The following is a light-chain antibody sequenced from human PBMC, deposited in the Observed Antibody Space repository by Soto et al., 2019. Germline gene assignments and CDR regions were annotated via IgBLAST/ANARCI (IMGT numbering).Light chain of an antibody. J-gene: IGKJ1*01. CDR1: QGIRSF. CDR3: QQLNSYPRT. Sequence: DIQLTQSPSFLFASVGDRVTITCRASQGIRSFLAWYQQKPGKAPKLLIYAASTLQSGVPSRFSGSGSGTEFALTISSLQPEDFATYYCQQLNSYPRTFGQGTKVEIK. V-gene: IGKV1-9*01. CDR2: AAS.